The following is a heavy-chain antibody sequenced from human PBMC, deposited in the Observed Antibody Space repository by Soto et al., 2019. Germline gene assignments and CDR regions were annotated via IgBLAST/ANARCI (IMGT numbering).Heavy chain of an antibody. CDR3: ARDLSGYDFWSGPKDYYYSMDV. D-gene: IGHD3-3*01. Sequence: ASVKVSCKASGYTFTNYYMHWVRQAPGQGLEWMGIINPSGGRSIYAQKFQGRVTMTRDTSTSTVYMELSSLRSEDTAVFYCARDLSGYDFWSGPKDYYYSMDVWGQGTTVTVSS. CDR1: GYTFTNYY. V-gene: IGHV1-46*01. J-gene: IGHJ6*02. CDR2: INPSGGRS.